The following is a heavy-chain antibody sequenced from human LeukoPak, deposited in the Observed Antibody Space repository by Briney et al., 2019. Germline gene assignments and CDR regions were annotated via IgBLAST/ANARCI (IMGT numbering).Heavy chain of an antibody. CDR1: GFTLRCFG. V-gene: IGHV3-21*01. Sequence: PGGCLRLSCAGSGFTLRCFGMKLVRQAPGEGLEWVSSISSGNGYIYYADSVKGRFTISRDNAKTSLYLQMNSLRAEDTATYYCARATRWFDYWGQGTLVTVSA. J-gene: IGHJ4*02. D-gene: IGHD2-2*01. CDR2: ISSGNGYI. CDR3: ARATRWFDY.